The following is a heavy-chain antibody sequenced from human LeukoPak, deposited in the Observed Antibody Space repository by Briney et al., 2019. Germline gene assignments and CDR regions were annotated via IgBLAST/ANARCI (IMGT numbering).Heavy chain of an antibody. CDR2: IKSKTDGGTT. D-gene: IGHD3-9*01. CDR3: TTEGYDILTGLYYFDY. J-gene: IGHJ4*02. V-gene: IGHV3-15*01. CDR1: GFTFSNAW. Sequence: GGSLRLSCAASGFTFSNAWMSWVRQAPGKGLEWVGRIKSKTDGGTTDYAAPVKGRFTISRDDSKNTLYLQMHSLKTEDTAVYYCTTEGYDILTGLYYFDYWGQGTLVTVSS.